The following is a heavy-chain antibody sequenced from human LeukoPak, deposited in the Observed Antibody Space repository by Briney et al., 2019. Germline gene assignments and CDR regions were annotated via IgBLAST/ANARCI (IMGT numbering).Heavy chain of an antibody. V-gene: IGHV4-59*08. CDR1: GGSISSYY. J-gene: IGHJ4*02. CDR2: IYYSGST. CDR3: ARHLYNWNYGYFDY. Sequence: SETLSLTCTVSGGSISSYYWSWIRQPPGKGLEWIGYIYYSGSTNYNPSLKSRVTISVDTSKNQFSLKLSSVTAADTAVYYCARHLYNWNYGYFDYWGQGILVTVSS. D-gene: IGHD1-7*01.